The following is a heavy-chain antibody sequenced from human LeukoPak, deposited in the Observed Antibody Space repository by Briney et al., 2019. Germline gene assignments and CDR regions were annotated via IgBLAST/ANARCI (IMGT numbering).Heavy chain of an antibody. CDR3: ARSPVLEVVTNYGMDV. D-gene: IGHD2-21*02. Sequence: GGSLRLSCAASGFTFSSYGMHWVRQVPGKGLEWVAVIWYDGSNKYYADSVKGRFTISRDNSKNTLYLQMNSLRAEDTAVYYCARSPVLEVVTNYGMDVWGQGTTVTVSS. J-gene: IGHJ6*02. CDR2: IWYDGSNK. V-gene: IGHV3-33*01. CDR1: GFTFSSYG.